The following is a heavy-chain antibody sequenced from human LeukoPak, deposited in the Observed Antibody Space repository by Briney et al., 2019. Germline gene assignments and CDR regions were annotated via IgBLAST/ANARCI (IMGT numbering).Heavy chain of an antibody. CDR1: GGSISSSSYY. V-gene: IGHV4-39*01. J-gene: IGHJ4*02. CDR2: MYYSGSA. D-gene: IGHD5-24*01. Sequence: SETLSLTCTVSGGSISSSSYYWGWIRQPPGKGLGWIGSMYYSGSAYYNPSLKSRVTISVDTSKNQFSLKLSSVTAADTAVYFCASFRDGYTLNFWGRGTLVTVSS. CDR3: ASFRDGYTLNF.